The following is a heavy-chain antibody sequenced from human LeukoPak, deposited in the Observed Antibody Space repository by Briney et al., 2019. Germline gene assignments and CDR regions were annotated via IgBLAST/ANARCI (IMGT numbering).Heavy chain of an antibody. D-gene: IGHD3-22*01. CDR3: TRPYYYDSSGSPDY. CDR2: IYYSGST. J-gene: IGHJ4*02. V-gene: IGHV4-59*08. Sequence: SETLSLTCTVSGGSISSYYWSWIRQPPGQGLEWFGYIYYSGSTNYNPSLTSPVTISVDTSKNQFTMKLSSVTATDTAVYYCTRPYYYDSSGSPDYWGQGTLVTVSS. CDR1: GGSISSYY.